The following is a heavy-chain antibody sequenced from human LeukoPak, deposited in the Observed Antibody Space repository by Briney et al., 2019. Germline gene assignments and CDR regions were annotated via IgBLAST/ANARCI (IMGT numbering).Heavy chain of an antibody. CDR3: AKDFYSSSWYSLGNGMDV. CDR1: GFTFSSYG. CDR2: ISYGGSNK. V-gene: IGHV3-30*18. D-gene: IGHD6-13*01. J-gene: IGHJ6*02. Sequence: GRSLRLSCAASGFTFSSYGMHWVRQAPGKGLEWVAVISYGGSNKYYADSVKGRFTISRDNSKNTLYLQMNSLRAEDTAVYYCAKDFYSSSWYSLGNGMDVWGQGTTVTVSS.